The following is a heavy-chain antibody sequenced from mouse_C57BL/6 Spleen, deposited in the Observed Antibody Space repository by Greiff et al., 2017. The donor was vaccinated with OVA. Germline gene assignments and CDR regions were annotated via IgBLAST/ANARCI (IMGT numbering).Heavy chain of an antibody. CDR2: IYPGSGST. CDR1: GYTFTGYW. CDR3: ASEYGGYAYYWDY. J-gene: IGHJ2*01. D-gene: IGHD1-1*01. V-gene: IGHV1-9*01. Sequence: QVQLQQSGAELVKPGASVKLSCKATGYTFTGYWMDWVKQRPGQGLEWIGEIYPGSGSTNYNEKFKGKATFTADKSSNTAYMQLSSLTSEDSAIYYCASEYGGYAYYWDYWGQGTTLTVSS.